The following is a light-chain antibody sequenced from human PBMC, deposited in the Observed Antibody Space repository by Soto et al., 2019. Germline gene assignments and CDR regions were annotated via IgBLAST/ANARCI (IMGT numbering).Light chain of an antibody. CDR2: GAS. Sequence: IVMTQSPATLSVSPGERATLSCRASQSVSSNLAWYQQKPGQVHRLLIYGASTRATGIPARFSGSGSGTEFTLTISSLQSEDFAVYYCQQYNNWPPYTFGQGTKLEIK. CDR3: QQYNNWPPYT. J-gene: IGKJ2*01. CDR1: QSVSSN. V-gene: IGKV3-15*01.